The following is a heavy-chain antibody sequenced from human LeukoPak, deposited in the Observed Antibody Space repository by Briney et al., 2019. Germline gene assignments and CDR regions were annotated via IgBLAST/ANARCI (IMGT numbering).Heavy chain of an antibody. CDR2: INHSGST. CDR1: GGSISSGGYY. D-gene: IGHD6-13*01. CDR3: ARGPAAAGPSDY. V-gene: IGHV4-31*03. Sequence: PSQTLSLTCTVSGGSISSGGYYWSWIRQHPGKGLEWIGEINHSGSTNYNPSLKSRVTISVDTSKNQFSLKLSSVTAADTAVYYCARGPAAAGPSDYWGQGTLVTVSS. J-gene: IGHJ4*02.